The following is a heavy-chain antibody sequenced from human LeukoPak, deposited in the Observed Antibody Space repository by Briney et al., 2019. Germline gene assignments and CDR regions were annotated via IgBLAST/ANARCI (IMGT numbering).Heavy chain of an antibody. V-gene: IGHV4-4*02. CDR1: GGSISSSNW. CDR3: ARVGFTMVRGVIITSYFDY. D-gene: IGHD3-10*01. J-gene: IGHJ4*02. Sequence: SETLSLTCAVSGGSISSSNWWSWVRQPPGKGLEWIGEIYHSGSTNYNPSLKSRVTISVDKSKNQFSPKLSSVTAADTAVYYCARVGFTMVRGVIITSYFDYWGQGTLVTVSS. CDR2: IYHSGST.